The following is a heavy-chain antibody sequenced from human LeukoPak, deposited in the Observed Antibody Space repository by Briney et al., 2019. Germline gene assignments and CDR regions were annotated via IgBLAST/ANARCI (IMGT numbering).Heavy chain of an antibody. CDR2: MYNGGGT. J-gene: IGHJ1*01. CDR3: AASIVGLTYDEHFEH. D-gene: IGHD1-26*01. V-gene: IGHV3-53*01. Sequence: GGSLRLSCAASGFTFSGYSMNWVRQAPGKGLEWVSVMYNGGGTYYADSVKGRFTISRDISRNTLYLQMNSLRAEDTAVYYCAASIVGLTYDEHFEHWGQGTLVTVSS. CDR1: GFTFSGYS.